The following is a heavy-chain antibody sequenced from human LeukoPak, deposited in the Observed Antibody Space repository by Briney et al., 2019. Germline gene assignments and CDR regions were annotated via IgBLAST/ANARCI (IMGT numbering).Heavy chain of an antibody. CDR2: ISVGAEYI. CDR3: ASGPPFLKYFEY. Sequence: GGSLRLSCAASGFTFSTYVMNWFRQAPGKGLEWVSTISVGAEYIFYADSVKGRFTISRDDSNNALYLQMHSLRAENTALYYCASGPPFLKYFEYWGQGTLVTVSS. V-gene: IGHV3-23*01. CDR1: GFTFSTYV. D-gene: IGHD3-3*01. J-gene: IGHJ4*02.